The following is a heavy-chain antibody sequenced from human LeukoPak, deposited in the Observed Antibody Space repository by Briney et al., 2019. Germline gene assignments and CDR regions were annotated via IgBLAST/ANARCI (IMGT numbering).Heavy chain of an antibody. CDR2: FYDSGTT. CDR3: ARACFNGYGIDGFEY. Sequence: PSETLSLTCAVSGVSISSYYWSWIRQAPGKGLEWIGHFYDSGTTQYNPALKSRVTISVDTSRNQFSLKLNSVTAADTAVYYCARACFNGYGIDGFEYWGQGVLVTVSS. D-gene: IGHD5-18*01. CDR1: GVSISSYY. J-gene: IGHJ4*02. V-gene: IGHV4-59*01.